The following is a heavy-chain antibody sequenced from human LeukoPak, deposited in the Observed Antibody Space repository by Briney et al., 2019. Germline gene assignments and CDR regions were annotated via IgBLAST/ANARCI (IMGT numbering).Heavy chain of an antibody. CDR2: INPNSGGT. D-gene: IGHD4-11*01. V-gene: IGHV1-2*02. Sequence: ASVKVSCKASGYTFTGYYMHWVRQAPGQGLEWMGWINPNSGGTNYAQKFQGRVSMTRDTSISTAYMELSRLRSDDTAVHYCARDLGTVTTNYFDYWGQGTLVTVSS. J-gene: IGHJ4*02. CDR1: GYTFTGYY. CDR3: ARDLGTVTTNYFDY.